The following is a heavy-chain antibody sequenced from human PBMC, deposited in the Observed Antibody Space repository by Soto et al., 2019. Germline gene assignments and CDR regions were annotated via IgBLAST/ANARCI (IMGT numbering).Heavy chain of an antibody. CDR3: ARGGEPLGYYGLDV. CDR1: GGSVISGNHF. CDR2: MYYTGVT. J-gene: IGHJ6*02. Sequence: SETLSLTCTVSGGSVISGNHFWNWIRQPPGRGLEWLGYMYYTGVTNYNPSLKSRVRMSVDTSKNQFSLELTSLTAADTAVYYCARGGEPLGYYGLDVWGQGTTVTVSS. V-gene: IGHV4-61*01.